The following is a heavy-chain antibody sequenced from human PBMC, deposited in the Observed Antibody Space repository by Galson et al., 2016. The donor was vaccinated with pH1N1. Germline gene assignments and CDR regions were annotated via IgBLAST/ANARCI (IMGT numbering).Heavy chain of an antibody. CDR2: IFSGGSK. CDR1: GFSVSGNY. D-gene: IGHD3-9*01. V-gene: IGHV3-53*01. J-gene: IGHJ4*02. CDR3: ARGLGRNTIFSARFEN. Sequence: SLRLSCAASGFSVSGNYMSWVRQAPGKGLEWVSVIFSGGSKYYAVAVKGRFTMSRDNSKNTLDLQMNSLTVEDTAVYYCARGLGRNTIFSARFENWGQGTLVTVSS.